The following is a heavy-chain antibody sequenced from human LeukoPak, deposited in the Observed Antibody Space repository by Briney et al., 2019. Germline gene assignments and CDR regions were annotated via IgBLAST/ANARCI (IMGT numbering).Heavy chain of an antibody. J-gene: IGHJ4*01. CDR1: GGPLNKYY. CDR3: VRHGESGRHHAYFDY. V-gene: IGHV4-59*08. Sequence: SDTLSLICTVSGGPLNKYYWGWIRQAAGRGREGIAYSYYSGGTNYNSSLKSRVTISVDTSKNQFSLKVTSVTAGDTAIYYCVRHGESGRHHAYFDYWGHGALVTVSS. CDR2: SYYSGGT. D-gene: IGHD3-10*01.